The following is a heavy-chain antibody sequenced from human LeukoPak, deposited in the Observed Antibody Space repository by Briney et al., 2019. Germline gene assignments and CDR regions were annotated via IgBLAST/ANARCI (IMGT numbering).Heavy chain of an antibody. Sequence: GGSLRLSCAASGFTFSSYGMHWVRQAPGKGLEWVAVIWYDGSNKYYADSVKGRFTISRDNSKNTLYLQMNILRVEDTAVYYCVAGSGWRFDYWGQGTLVTVSS. CDR2: IWYDGSNK. J-gene: IGHJ4*02. D-gene: IGHD6-19*01. CDR3: VAGSGWRFDY. V-gene: IGHV3-33*01. CDR1: GFTFSSYG.